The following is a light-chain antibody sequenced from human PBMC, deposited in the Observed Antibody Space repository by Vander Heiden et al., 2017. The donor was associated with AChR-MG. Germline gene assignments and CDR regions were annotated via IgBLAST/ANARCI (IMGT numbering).Light chain of an antibody. CDR2: LGS. CDR3: RQTLQAPLT. V-gene: IGKV2-28*01. J-gene: IGKJ2*01. CDR1: QSLLYSNGYNY. Sequence: DFVMTQSPLSLPVTLGEPATISCRCSQSLLYSNGYNYLDWYLQKPGQSPQILIYLGSNRAPGVPDRFSGSVSGTDFTLKISRVEAEDVGVYYCRQTLQAPLTFGQGTKLEI.